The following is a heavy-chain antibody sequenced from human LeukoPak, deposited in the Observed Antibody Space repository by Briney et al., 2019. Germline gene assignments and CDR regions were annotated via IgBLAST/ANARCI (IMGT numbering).Heavy chain of an antibody. CDR2: INHSGST. CDR3: ARRRHMNAPRCCSSTSCYERWYYYYGMDV. J-gene: IGHJ6*02. Sequence: SETLSLTCAVYGGSFSGYYWSWIRQPPGKGLEWIGEINHSGSTNYNPSLKSRVTISVDTSKNQFSLKLSSVTAADTAVYYCARRRHMNAPRCCSSTSCYERWYYYYGMDVWGQGTTVTVSS. CDR1: GGSFSGYY. V-gene: IGHV4-34*01. D-gene: IGHD2-2*01.